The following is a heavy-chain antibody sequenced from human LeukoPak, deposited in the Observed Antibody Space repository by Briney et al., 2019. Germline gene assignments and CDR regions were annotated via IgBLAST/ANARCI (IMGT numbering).Heavy chain of an antibody. CDR2: IIPIFGIA. V-gene: IGHV1-69*04. CDR3: ARDCSGGSCYPDFDY. CDR1: GGTFSSYA. D-gene: IGHD2-15*01. J-gene: IGHJ4*02. Sequence: SVKVSCKASGGTFSSYAISWVRQAPGQGLEWMGRIIPIFGIANYAQKFQSRVTITADKSTSTAYMELSSLRSEDTAVYYCARDCSGGSCYPDFDYWGQGTLVTVSS.